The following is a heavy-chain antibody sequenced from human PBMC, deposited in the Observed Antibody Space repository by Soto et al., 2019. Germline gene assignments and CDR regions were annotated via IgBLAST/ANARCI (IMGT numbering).Heavy chain of an antibody. V-gene: IGHV3-23*01. CDR1: GFTFSSYA. CDR2: ISGSGGST. J-gene: IGHJ3*02. Sequence: GGSLRLSCAASGFTFSSYAMSWVRQAPGKGLEWVSAISGSGGSTYYADSVKGRFTISRDSSKNTLYLQMNSLRAEDTAVYYCAKPLSAYDAFDIWGQGTMVTVSS. CDR3: AKPLSAYDAFDI.